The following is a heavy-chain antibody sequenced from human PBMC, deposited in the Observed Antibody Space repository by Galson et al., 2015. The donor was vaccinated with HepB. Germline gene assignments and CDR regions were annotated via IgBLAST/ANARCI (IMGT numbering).Heavy chain of an antibody. CDR1: GFTFSSYA. J-gene: IGHJ2*01. CDR2: ISYDGSNK. CDR3: ARDGYGDYGLDWYFDL. V-gene: IGHV3-30*04. Sequence: SLRLSCAASGFTFSSYAMHWVRQAPGKGLEWVAVISYDGSNKYYADSVKGRFTISRDNSKNTLYLQMNSLRAEDTAVYYCARDGYGDYGLDWYFDLWGRGTLVTVSS. D-gene: IGHD4-17*01.